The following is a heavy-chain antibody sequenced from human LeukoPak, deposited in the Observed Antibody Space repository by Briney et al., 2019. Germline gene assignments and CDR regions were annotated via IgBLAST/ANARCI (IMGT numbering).Heavy chain of an antibody. CDR2: ISWNSGSI. J-gene: IGHJ3*02. CDR1: GFTFDDYA. Sequence: GRSLRLSCAASGFTFDDYAMHWVRQAPGKGMEWVSGISWNSGSIGYAGSVKGRFTISRDNAKNSLYLQMNSLRAGDTALYYCAKVSMVTAYRGAFDIWGQGTMVTVSS. D-gene: IGHD2-21*02. V-gene: IGHV3-9*01. CDR3: AKVSMVTAYRGAFDI.